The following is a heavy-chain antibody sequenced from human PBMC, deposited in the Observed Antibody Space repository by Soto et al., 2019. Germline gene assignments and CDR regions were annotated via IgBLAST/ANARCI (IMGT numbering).Heavy chain of an antibody. V-gene: IGHV4-39*01. D-gene: IGHD6-19*01. J-gene: IGHJ4*02. CDR3: AIAVATTIDY. Sequence: SETLSLTCTVSGGSISSSSYYWGWIRQPPGKGLEWIGSIYYSGSTYYDPSLKSRVTISVDTSKNQFSLKLSSVTAADTAVYYCAIAVATTIDYWGQGTLVTVSS. CDR2: IYYSGST. CDR1: GGSISSSSYY.